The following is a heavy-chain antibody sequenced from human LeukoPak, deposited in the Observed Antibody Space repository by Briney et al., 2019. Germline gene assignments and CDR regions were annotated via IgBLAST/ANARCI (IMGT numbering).Heavy chain of an antibody. CDR3: AEIVVVPAAMGYYMDV. D-gene: IGHD2-2*01. Sequence: GSSVKVSCKASGGTFSSYAISWVRQAPGQGLEWMGGIIPIFGTANYAQKFQGRVTITTDESTSTAYMELSSLRSEDTAVYYCAEIVVVPAAMGYYMDVWGKGTTVTVSS. CDR2: IIPIFGTA. CDR1: GGTFSSYA. V-gene: IGHV1-69*05. J-gene: IGHJ6*03.